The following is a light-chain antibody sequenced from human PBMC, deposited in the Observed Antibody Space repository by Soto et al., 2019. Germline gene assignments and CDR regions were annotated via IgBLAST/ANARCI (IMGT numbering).Light chain of an antibody. Sequence: ESVLTQSPGTLSLSPGERATLSCRAIQSVSSNYLAWYQQKPGQAPRLLIYGASTRATGIPARFSGSGSGTDFTLTISSLQSEDFAVYYCQQYSSWPPITFGQGTKVDNK. V-gene: IGKV3-20*01. CDR1: QSVSSNY. CDR3: QQYSSWPPIT. CDR2: GAS. J-gene: IGKJ2*01.